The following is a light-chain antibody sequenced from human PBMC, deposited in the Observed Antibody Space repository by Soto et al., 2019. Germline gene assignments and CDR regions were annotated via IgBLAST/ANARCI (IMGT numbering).Light chain of an antibody. CDR2: EGF. Sequence: QSARTQPASVSGSSGQSITISCTGTSSDFGNYNLVSWYLQYPGKAPKLLIYEGFRRPSGVSDRFSGSKLGDTASLTISGLQAEDEADYYCFSYATNTTFWAFGGGTKLTVL. V-gene: IGLV2-23*01. J-gene: IGLJ3*02. CDR1: SSDFGNYNL. CDR3: FSYATNTTFWA.